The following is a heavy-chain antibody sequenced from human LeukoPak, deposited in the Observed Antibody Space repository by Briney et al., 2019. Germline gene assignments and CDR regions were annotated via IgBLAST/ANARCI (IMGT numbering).Heavy chain of an antibody. J-gene: IGHJ4*03. V-gene: IGHV3-23*01. CDR1: GFTFSSYA. Sequence: GGSLRLSCAASGFTFSSYAMSWVRQAPGKGLEWVSAISGSGGSTYYADSVKGRFTISRDNSKNALYLQMNNLRVEDTGIYYCASRTPDETYFAVADYWGQGTLVTVSS. CDR3: ASRTPDETYFAVADY. D-gene: IGHD2-15*01. CDR2: ISGSGGST.